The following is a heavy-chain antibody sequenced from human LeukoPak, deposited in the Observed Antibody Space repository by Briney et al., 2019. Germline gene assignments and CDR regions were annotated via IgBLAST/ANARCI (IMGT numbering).Heavy chain of an antibody. V-gene: IGHV1-18*01. CDR3: ARDLVPAAIRDAFDI. Sequence: GESLKVSCKASGYTFTSYGISWVRQAPGQGLEWMGWISAYNGNTNYAQKLQGRVTMTTDTSTSTAYMELRSLRSDDTAVHYCARDLVPAAIRDAFDIWGQGTMVTVSS. J-gene: IGHJ3*02. D-gene: IGHD2-2*02. CDR1: GYTFTSYG. CDR2: ISAYNGNT.